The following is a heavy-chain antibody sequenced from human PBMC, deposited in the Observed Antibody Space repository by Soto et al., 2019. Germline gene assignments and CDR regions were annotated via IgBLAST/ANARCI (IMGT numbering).Heavy chain of an antibody. Sequence: SQTLSLTCAISGDSVSSNSAAWNWFRQSPSRGLEWLGRTYYRSNWHNDYAVSVKSRITINQDTSKNQFSLQLNSVTPEDAAVYYCARDTGSSWSTLDYWGQGTLVTVSS. CDR2: TYYRSNWHN. CDR1: GDSVSSNSAA. CDR3: ARDTGSSWSTLDY. V-gene: IGHV6-1*01. J-gene: IGHJ4*02. D-gene: IGHD6-13*01.